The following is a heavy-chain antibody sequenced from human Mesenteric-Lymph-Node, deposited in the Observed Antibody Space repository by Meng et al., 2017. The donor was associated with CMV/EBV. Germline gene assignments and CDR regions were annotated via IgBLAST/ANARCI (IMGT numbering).Heavy chain of an antibody. CDR1: GFTLRSFA. D-gene: IGHD3-3*01. V-gene: IGHV3-64*02. CDR2: ISSSGDRT. J-gene: IGHJ4*02. Sequence: GESLKISCAASGFTLRSFAMHWVRQAPGKGLEYVSAISSSGDRTDYADSVKGRFTISRDNSNNTLFLQMGSLRAEDTAVYYCARLPESYDFWIWSDYYPYYFDFWGQGTLVTVSS. CDR3: ARLPESYDFWIWSDYYPYYFDF.